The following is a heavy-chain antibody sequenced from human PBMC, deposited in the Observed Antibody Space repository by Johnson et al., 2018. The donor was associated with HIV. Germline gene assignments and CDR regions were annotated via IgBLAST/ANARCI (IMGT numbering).Heavy chain of an antibody. D-gene: IGHD1-26*01. V-gene: IGHV3-23*04. CDR3: ARRDSGSLSFDI. Sequence: VQLVESGGGLVQPGGSLRLSCAASGFTFSSYAMSWVRQAPGKGLEWVSAISGSGGSTYYADSVKGQCTISRDNGKNSLYLQMNSLRAEDTALYYCARRDSGSLSFDIWGQGAMVTVSS. J-gene: IGHJ3*02. CDR2: ISGSGGST. CDR1: GFTFSSYA.